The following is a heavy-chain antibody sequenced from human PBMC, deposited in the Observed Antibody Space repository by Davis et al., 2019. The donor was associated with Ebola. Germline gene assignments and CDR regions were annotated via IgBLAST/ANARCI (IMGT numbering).Heavy chain of an antibody. J-gene: IGHJ4*02. Sequence: GESLKISCKASGYSFTSYWIVWVRQMPGKGLECMGIIFPGDPDTRYSPSFQGQVTISADKSISTAYLQWSSLKASDTAMYYCARQGAVAGTPPFDYWGQGTLVTVSS. CDR1: GYSFTSYW. CDR3: ARQGAVAGTPPFDY. V-gene: IGHV5-51*01. D-gene: IGHD6-19*01. CDR2: IFPGDPDT.